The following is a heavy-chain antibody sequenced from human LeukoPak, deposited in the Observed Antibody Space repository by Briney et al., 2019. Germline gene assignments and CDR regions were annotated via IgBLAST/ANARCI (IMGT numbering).Heavy chain of an antibody. CDR3: AKDPGERIAATY. J-gene: IGHJ4*02. V-gene: IGHV3-23*01. Sequence: GGSLRLSCAASGFTFSSYAMSWVRQAPGEGLEWVSAISGSGGSTYYADSVKGRFTISRDNSKNTLYLQMNSLRAEDTAVYYCAKDPGERIAATYWGQGTLVTVSS. CDR2: ISGSGGST. CDR1: GFTFSSYA. D-gene: IGHD6-13*01.